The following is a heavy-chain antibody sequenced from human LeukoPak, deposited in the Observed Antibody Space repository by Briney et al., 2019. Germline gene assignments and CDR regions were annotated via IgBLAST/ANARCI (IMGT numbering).Heavy chain of an antibody. Sequence: GGSLRLSCAASGLTFSSYAMAWVRQAPGKGLEWVSTINGSGVSTYYGDSVKGRFTISRDNSKNTLYLRMNSLRVEDTAVYYCASQYIEVNYYYHMDVWGTGTTVIVSS. J-gene: IGHJ6*03. CDR2: INGSGVST. D-gene: IGHD5-18*01. CDR1: GLTFSSYA. V-gene: IGHV3-23*01. CDR3: ASQYIEVNYYYHMDV.